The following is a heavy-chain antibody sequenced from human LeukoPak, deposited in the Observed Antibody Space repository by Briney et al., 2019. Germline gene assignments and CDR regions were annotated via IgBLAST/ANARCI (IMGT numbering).Heavy chain of an antibody. CDR2: ISYDGSNK. CDR1: GFTFSSYG. J-gene: IGHJ4*02. CDR3: AKDGDPGSCPGY. V-gene: IGHV3-30*18. Sequence: GRSLRLSCAASGFTFSSYGMHWVRQAPGKGLEWVAVISYDGSNKYYADSVKGRFTISRDNSKNTLYLQMNSLRAEDTAVYYCAKDGDPGSCPGYWGQGTLVTVSS. D-gene: IGHD1-26*01.